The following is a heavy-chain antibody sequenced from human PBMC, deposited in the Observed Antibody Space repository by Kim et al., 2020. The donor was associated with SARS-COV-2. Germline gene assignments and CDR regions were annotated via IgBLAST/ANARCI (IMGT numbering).Heavy chain of an antibody. Sequence: SETLSLTCTVSGDSISSAHYFWGWIRQPPGKGLEWIGSIYYSGSTYYNPYLKSRVTISLDTYKNQFSLKLRSVTAADTAVYYCARALANGFDTTGYYFNYWGQGTLATVSS. V-gene: IGHV4-39*01. D-gene: IGHD3-22*01. CDR2: IYYSGST. CDR3: ARALANGFDTTGYYFNY. J-gene: IGHJ4*02. CDR1: GDSISSAHYF.